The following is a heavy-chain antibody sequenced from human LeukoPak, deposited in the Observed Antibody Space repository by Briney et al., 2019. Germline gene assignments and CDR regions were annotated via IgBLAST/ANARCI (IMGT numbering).Heavy chain of an antibody. CDR2: INHSGST. CDR1: GGSFSGYY. Sequence: PSETLSLTCAVYGGSFSGYYWSWIRQPPGKGLEWIGEINHSGSTNYNPSPKSRVTISVDTSKNQFSLKLSSVTAADTAVYYCASQDSSGYYQFDYWGQGTLVTVSS. J-gene: IGHJ4*02. V-gene: IGHV4-34*01. D-gene: IGHD3-22*01. CDR3: ASQDSSGYYQFDY.